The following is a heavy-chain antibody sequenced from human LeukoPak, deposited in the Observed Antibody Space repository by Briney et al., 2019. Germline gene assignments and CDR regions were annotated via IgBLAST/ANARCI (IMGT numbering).Heavy chain of an antibody. D-gene: IGHD2-21*02. J-gene: IGHJ4*02. CDR3: ARPSGNCGGDCHRLSY. CDR2: MNPNSGNT. V-gene: IGHV1-8*01. CDR1: GYNFTSYD. Sequence: GASVKVSCKASGYNFTSYDINWVRQATGQGLEWMGWMNPNSGNTGYAQKFQGRLTMTRNTSISTAYMELSSLTSEDTAVYYCARPSGNCGGDCHRLSYWGQGALVTVSS.